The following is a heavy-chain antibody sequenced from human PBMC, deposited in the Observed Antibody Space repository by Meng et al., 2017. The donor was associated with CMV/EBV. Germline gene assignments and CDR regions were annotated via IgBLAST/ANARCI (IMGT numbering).Heavy chain of an antibody. CDR1: GFTFSDYY. Sequence: GGSLRLSCAASGFTFSDYYMSWIRQAPGKGLEWVSYISSSGSTIYYADSVKGRFTISRDNAKNSLYLQMNSLRAEDTAVYYCARDLDIVVVPAAYAEGDYGMDVWGQGTTVTVS. D-gene: IGHD2-2*03. V-gene: IGHV3-11*01. CDR2: ISSSGSTI. CDR3: ARDLDIVVVPAAYAEGDYGMDV. J-gene: IGHJ6*02.